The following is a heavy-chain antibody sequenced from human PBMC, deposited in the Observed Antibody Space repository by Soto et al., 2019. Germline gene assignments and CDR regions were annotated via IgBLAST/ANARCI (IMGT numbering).Heavy chain of an antibody. Sequence: SQTLSLTCAISGDSISSNSAAWNWIRQSPSRGLDWLGRTYYRSKWYNDYAVSVKSRITINPDTSKNQFSLQLNSVTPEDTAVYYCASGSTMVRGEDYYYGMDVWGQGTTVTVSS. CDR2: TYYRSKWYN. V-gene: IGHV6-1*01. CDR3: ASGSTMVRGEDYYYGMDV. J-gene: IGHJ6*02. D-gene: IGHD3-10*01. CDR1: GDSISSNSAA.